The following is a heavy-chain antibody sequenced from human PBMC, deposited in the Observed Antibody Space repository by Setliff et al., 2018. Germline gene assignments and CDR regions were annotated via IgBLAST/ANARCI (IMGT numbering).Heavy chain of an antibody. CDR1: GGSISSHY. CDR2: IYHSGST. J-gene: IGHJ5*02. Sequence: SETLSLTCTVSGGSISSHYWGWIRQPPGKGLEWIGSIYHSGSTYYNPSLKSRVTISVDTSKNQFSLKLSSVTAADTAVYYCARDLVRGVIRVFRPGWFDPWGQGTLVTVSS. V-gene: IGHV4-38-2*02. D-gene: IGHD3-10*01. CDR3: ARDLVRGVIRVFRPGWFDP.